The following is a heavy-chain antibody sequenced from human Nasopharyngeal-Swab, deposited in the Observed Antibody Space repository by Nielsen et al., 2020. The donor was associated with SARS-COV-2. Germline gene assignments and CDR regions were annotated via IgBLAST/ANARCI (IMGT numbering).Heavy chain of an antibody. CDR2: IWYDGSNK. V-gene: IGHV3-33*01. D-gene: IGHD7-27*01. CDR3: ARDFNWGYYYYYYMDV. J-gene: IGHJ6*03. CDR1: GFTFSSYG. Sequence: GGSLRLSCAASGFTFSSYGMHWVRQAPGKGLVWVAVIWYDGSNKYYADSVKGRFTISRDNSKNTLYLQMNSLRAEDTAVYYCARDFNWGYYYYYYMDVWGKGTTVTVSS.